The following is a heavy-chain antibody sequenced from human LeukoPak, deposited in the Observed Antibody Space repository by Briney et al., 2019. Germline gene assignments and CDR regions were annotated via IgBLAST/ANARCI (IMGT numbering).Heavy chain of an antibody. V-gene: IGHV3-23*01. Sequence: PGGPLRLSCAASGFTFSSYAMSWVRQAPGKGLEWVSAISGSGGSTYYADSVKGRFTISRDNSKNTLYLQMNSLRAEDTAVYYCAKAVYDILTGLDYWGQGTLVTVSS. CDR2: ISGSGGST. CDR1: GFTFSSYA. CDR3: AKAVYDILTGLDY. D-gene: IGHD3-9*01. J-gene: IGHJ4*02.